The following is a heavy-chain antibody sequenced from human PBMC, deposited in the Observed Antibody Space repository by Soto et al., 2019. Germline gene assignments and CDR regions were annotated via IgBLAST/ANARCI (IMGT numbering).Heavy chain of an antibody. Sequence: PGGSLRLSCAASGFTFSSYAMSWVRQAPGKGLEWVSAISGSGGSTYYADSVKGRFTISRDNSKNTLYLQMNSLRAEDTAVYYCAKFGVAGPKNNWFDPWGQGTLVTVSS. V-gene: IGHV3-23*01. D-gene: IGHD3-3*01. CDR2: ISGSGGST. CDR3: AKFGVAGPKNNWFDP. CDR1: GFTFSSYA. J-gene: IGHJ5*02.